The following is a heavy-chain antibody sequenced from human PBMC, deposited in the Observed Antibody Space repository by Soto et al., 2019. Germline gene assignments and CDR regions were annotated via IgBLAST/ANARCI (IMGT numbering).Heavy chain of an antibody. D-gene: IGHD2-15*01. CDR1: GFPFSSRA. J-gene: IGHJ4*02. V-gene: IGHV3-23*01. CDR2: ISGSGTIT. CDR3: AEWARYCSGADCRA. Sequence: EVQLLESGGGLVQPGGSLRLSCAASGFPFSSRAMSWVRQAPGKGLEGVSAISGSGTITYYADSVKGRFTISRDTSKNTLYLQMNSRRADDTAVYYCAEWARYCSGADCRARGQGTLVTVSS.